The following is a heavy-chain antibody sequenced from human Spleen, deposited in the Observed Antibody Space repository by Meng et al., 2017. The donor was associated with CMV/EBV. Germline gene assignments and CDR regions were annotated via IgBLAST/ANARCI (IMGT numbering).Heavy chain of an antibody. J-gene: IGHJ4*02. CDR2: IYYSGST. Sequence: SETLSLTCTVSGGSITNYYWNWIRQPPGKGLEWIGYIYYSGSTNYNPSLKSRVTISVDTSKNQFSLKLSSVTAADTAVYYCAKDTAYTTSGLDYWGQGTLVTVSS. V-gene: IGHV4-59*01. D-gene: IGHD1-1*01. CDR3: AKDTAYTTSGLDY. CDR1: GGSITNYY.